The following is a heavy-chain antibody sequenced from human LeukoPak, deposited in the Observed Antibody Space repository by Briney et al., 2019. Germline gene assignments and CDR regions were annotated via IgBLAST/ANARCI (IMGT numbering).Heavy chain of an antibody. D-gene: IGHD6-19*01. V-gene: IGHV3-7*04. CDR1: GFTLGVYW. CDR2: TNQEGSEK. J-gene: IGHJ5*02. Sequence: GGSLRLSCVASGFTLGVYWMTWVRQGPGKGLECVAHTNQEGSEKNYVDSVKGRFSVSRDNAKNTLYLYINSLRAEDTAIYYCAREIPVAGKTSWFDPWGQGTLVTVSA. CDR3: AREIPVAGKTSWFDP.